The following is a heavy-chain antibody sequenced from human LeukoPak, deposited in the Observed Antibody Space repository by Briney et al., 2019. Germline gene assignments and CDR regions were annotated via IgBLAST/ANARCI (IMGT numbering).Heavy chain of an antibody. CDR1: SGSFSGYY. D-gene: IGHD2-15*01. V-gene: IGHV4-34*01. CDR3: AARVVAATAIDY. Sequence: SETLSLTCAVYSGSFSGYYWSWIRQPPGKGLEWIGEINHSGSTNYNPSLKSRVTISVDTSKNQFSLKLSSVTAADTAVYYCAARVVAATAIDYWGQGTLVTVSS. CDR2: INHSGST. J-gene: IGHJ4*02.